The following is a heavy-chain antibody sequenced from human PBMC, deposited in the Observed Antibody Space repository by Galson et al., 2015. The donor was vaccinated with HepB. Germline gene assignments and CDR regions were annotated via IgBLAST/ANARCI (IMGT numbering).Heavy chain of an antibody. CDR2: ISYDGSNK. CDR1: GFSFSSYA. V-gene: IGHV3-30*04. D-gene: IGHD3-10*01. J-gene: IGHJ4*02. Sequence: SLRLSCAASGFSFSSYAMHWVRQAPGKGLEWVAVISYDGSNKYYADSVKGRFTIARDNSKSTLYLQMNSLRVEDTAVYHCARGTGSYRVGTDYWGQGTLVTVSS. CDR3: ARGTGSYRVGTDY.